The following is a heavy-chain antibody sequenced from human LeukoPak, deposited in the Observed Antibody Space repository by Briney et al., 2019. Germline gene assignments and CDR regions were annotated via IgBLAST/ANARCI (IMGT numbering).Heavy chain of an antibody. Sequence: PSETLSLTCTVSGGSINSYYWSWIRQPPGKGLECIGYIHYTGSTNYNPPLKSRVTISVGTSKNQFSLKLSSVTAADTAIYYCARGGYYGSGNDFRFDPWGQGTLVTVSS. CDR1: GGSINSYY. CDR2: IHYTGST. J-gene: IGHJ5*02. D-gene: IGHD3-10*01. CDR3: ARGGYYGSGNDFRFDP. V-gene: IGHV4-59*01.